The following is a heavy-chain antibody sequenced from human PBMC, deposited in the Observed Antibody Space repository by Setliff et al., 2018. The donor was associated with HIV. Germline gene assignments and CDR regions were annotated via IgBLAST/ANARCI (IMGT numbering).Heavy chain of an antibody. CDR2: IYTSGST. V-gene: IGHV4-39*07. Sequence: SETLSLTCTVSGASISSSSYFWGWIRQPPGKGLEWIGSIYTSGSTNYNPSLKSRVTISVDTSKNQFSLKLSSVTAADTAVYYCASGALYYYYYMDVWGKGTTVTVSS. D-gene: IGHD4-17*01. CDR3: ASGALYYYYYMDV. J-gene: IGHJ6*03. CDR1: GASISSSSYF.